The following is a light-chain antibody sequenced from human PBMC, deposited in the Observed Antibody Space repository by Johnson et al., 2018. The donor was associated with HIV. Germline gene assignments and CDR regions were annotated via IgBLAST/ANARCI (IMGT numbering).Light chain of an antibody. CDR2: DNN. J-gene: IGLJ1*01. CDR1: SSNIGNNY. Sequence: QSVLTQPPSVSAAPGQKVTISCSGSSSNIGNNYVSWYQQLPGTAPKLLIYDNNKRPSGIPDRFSGSKSGTSATLGITGLQTGDEADYYCGTWDSSLSAEVFGPGTNVTVL. CDR3: GTWDSSLSAEV. V-gene: IGLV1-51*01.